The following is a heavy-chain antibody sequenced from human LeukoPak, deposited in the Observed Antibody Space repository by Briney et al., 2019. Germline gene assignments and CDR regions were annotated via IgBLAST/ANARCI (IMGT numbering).Heavy chain of an antibody. CDR3: VKDRGYSSGRDFDF. D-gene: IGHD6-19*01. CDR1: GFTFSSYA. J-gene: IGHJ4*02. Sequence: GGSLRLSCAASGFTFSSYAMSWVRQAPGKGLEWVSVISASGDYTYYADSVKGRFTISRDNSKNTLYLQMNSLRAEDTAVYYCVKDRGYSSGRDFDFWGQGTLVTVSS. V-gene: IGHV3-23*01. CDR2: ISASGDYT.